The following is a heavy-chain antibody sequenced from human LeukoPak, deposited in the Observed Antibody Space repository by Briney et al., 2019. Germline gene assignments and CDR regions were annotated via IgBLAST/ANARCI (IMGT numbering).Heavy chain of an antibody. CDR3: ARDYSSGRYPYYYYGMDV. D-gene: IGHD6-19*01. J-gene: IGHJ6*02. CDR1: GFTVSSNY. V-gene: IGHV3-66*01. Sequence: GGSLRLSCAASGFTVSSNYMSWVRQAPGKGLEWVSVIYSGGSTYYADSVKGRFTISRDNSKNTPYLQMNSLRAEDTAVYYCARDYSSGRYPYYYYGMDVWGQGTTVTVSS. CDR2: IYSGGST.